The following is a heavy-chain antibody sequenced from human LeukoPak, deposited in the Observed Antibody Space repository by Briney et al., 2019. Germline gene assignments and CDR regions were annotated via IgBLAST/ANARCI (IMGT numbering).Heavy chain of an antibody. V-gene: IGHV3-9*01. CDR3: AKDVAAAGTTFGI. Sequence: GGSLRLSCAASGFTFDDYAMHWVRQAPGKGLEWVSGISWNSGSIGYADSVKGRFTISRDNAKNSLYLQMNSLRAEDTALYYCAKDVAAAGTTFGIWGQGTMVTVSS. J-gene: IGHJ3*02. CDR1: GFTFDDYA. D-gene: IGHD6-13*01. CDR2: ISWNSGSI.